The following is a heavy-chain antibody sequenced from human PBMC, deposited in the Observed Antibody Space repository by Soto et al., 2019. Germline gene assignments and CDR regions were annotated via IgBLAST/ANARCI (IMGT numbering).Heavy chain of an antibody. CDR1: GFSLSTSGVG. D-gene: IGHD3-10*01. V-gene: IGHV2-5*02. J-gene: IGHJ5*02. CDR3: AHRPDYGSGPATLDP. Sequence: SGPTLVNPTQTLTLTCTFSGFSLSTSGVGVGWIRQPPGKALEWLALIYWDNDKRYSPSLKSRLSITKDTSKNQVVLTMTSMDPVDTATYYCAHRPDYGSGPATLDPWGQGTLVTVSS. CDR2: IYWDNDK.